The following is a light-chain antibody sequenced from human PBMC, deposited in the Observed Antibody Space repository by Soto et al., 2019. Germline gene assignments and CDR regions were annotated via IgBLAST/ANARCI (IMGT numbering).Light chain of an antibody. Sequence: QSALTQPASVSGSPGQSITISCTGTSSDVGGYNYVFWYQQHPGKAPKLMIYDVSNRPSGVSNRFSGSKSGNTASLTTSGLQAEDEADYYCSSYTSSLYVFGTGTKVTVL. J-gene: IGLJ1*01. CDR3: SSYTSSLYV. V-gene: IGLV2-14*01. CDR1: SSDVGGYNY. CDR2: DVS.